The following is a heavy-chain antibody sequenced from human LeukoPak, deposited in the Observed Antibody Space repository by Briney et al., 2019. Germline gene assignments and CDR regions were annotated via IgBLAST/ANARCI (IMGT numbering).Heavy chain of an antibody. J-gene: IGHJ4*02. V-gene: IGHV3-33*01. CDR1: GFTFSSYG. CDR2: IWYDGSNK. Sequence: GGSLRLSCAASGFTFSSYGMHWVRQAPGKGLEWVAVIWYDGSNKYYADSVKGRFTISRNNSKNTLYLQMNSLRAEDTAVYYCARDPSRPYSSSWLDYWGQGTLVTVSS. CDR3: ARDPSRPYSSSWLDY. D-gene: IGHD6-13*01.